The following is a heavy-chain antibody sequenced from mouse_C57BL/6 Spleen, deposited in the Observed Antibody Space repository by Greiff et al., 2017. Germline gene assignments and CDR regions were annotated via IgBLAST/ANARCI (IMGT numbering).Heavy chain of an antibody. Sequence: DVKLVESGGGLVKPGGSLKLSCAASGFTFSSYAMSWVRQTPEKRLEWVATISDGGSYTYYPDNVKGRFNISRDNAKNNLYLQMSHLKSEDTAMYYCARGVYYGNYVWYFDVWGTGTTVTVSS. CDR3: ARGVYYGNYVWYFDV. V-gene: IGHV5-4*03. CDR1: GFTFSSYA. CDR2: ISDGGSYT. D-gene: IGHD2-1*01. J-gene: IGHJ1*03.